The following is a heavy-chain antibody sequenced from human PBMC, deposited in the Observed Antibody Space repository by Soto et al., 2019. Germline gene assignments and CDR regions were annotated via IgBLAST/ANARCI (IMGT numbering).Heavy chain of an antibody. D-gene: IGHD3-10*01. CDR2: ISGSGGST. CDR1: GFTFSSYA. V-gene: IGHV3-23*01. CDR3: ARSYGSGSYFDY. J-gene: IGHJ4*02. Sequence: EVQLLESGGGLVQPGGSLRLSCAASGFTFSSYAMSWVRQAPGKGLEWVSAISGSGGSTYYADSVKGRFTISRDNSKNTLYLQMNSLRAEDTAVYYFARSYGSGSYFDYWGQGTLVTVSS.